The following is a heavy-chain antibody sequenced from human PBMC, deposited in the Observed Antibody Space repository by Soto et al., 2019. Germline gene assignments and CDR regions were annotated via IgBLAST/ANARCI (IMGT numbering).Heavy chain of an antibody. CDR2: IYYSGST. CDR3: ARHWYEPDAIIHYMDV. D-gene: IGHD2-2*01. Sequence: QLQLQESGPGLVKPSETLSLTCTVSGGSISSSSYYWGWIRQPPGKGLEWIGSIYYSGSTYYNPTLQSRVTISVDTSKNQFSLKLSSVTAADTAVYYCARHWYEPDAIIHYMDVWGKGTTVTVSS. CDR1: GGSISSSSYY. J-gene: IGHJ6*03. V-gene: IGHV4-39*01.